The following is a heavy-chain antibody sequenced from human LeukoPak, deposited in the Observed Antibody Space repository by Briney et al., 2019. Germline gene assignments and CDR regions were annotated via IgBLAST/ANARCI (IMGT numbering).Heavy chain of an antibody. J-gene: IGHJ4*02. D-gene: IGHD3-22*01. CDR3: ARDSSGYFTPGY. Sequence: SETLSLTCTVSGGSISSSSYYWGWIRQPPGKGLEWIGSIYYSGTTYYNPSLRGQVTISVDTSKNQFSLKLSSVTAADTAVYYCARDSSGYFTPGYWGQGTLVTVSS. V-gene: IGHV4-39*07. CDR1: GGSISSSSYY. CDR2: IYYSGTT.